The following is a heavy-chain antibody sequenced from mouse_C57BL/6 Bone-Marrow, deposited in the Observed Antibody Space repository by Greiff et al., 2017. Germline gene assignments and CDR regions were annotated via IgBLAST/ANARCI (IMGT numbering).Heavy chain of an antibody. J-gene: IGHJ4*01. CDR3: ARARDYDGAMDY. D-gene: IGHD2-4*01. V-gene: IGHV1-55*01. CDR1: GYTFTSYW. CDR2: IYPGSGST. Sequence: QVQLQQPGAELVKPGASVTMSCKASGYTFTSYWITWVKQRPGQGLEWIGDIYPGSGSTNYNETFKSKATLTVDTSSSTAYLQLSSLTSEDAAVYYCARARDYDGAMDYWGQGTSVTVSS.